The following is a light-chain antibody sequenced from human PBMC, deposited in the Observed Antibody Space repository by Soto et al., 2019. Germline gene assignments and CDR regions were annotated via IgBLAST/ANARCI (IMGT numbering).Light chain of an antibody. CDR2: LEGSGSY. Sequence: QPVLTQSSSASASLGSSVKLTCTLSSGHSSYIIAWHQQQPGKAPRYLMKLEGSGSYNKGSGVPDRFSGSSSGADRYLTISNLHFEDEADYYCETWDSNTRVFGGWTKLTVL. CDR3: ETWDSNTRV. V-gene: IGLV4-60*02. CDR1: SGHSSYI. J-gene: IGLJ3*02.